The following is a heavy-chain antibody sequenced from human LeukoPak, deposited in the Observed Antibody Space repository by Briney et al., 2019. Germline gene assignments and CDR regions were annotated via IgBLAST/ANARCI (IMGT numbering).Heavy chain of an antibody. Sequence: ETGGSLRLSCAASGFTFSSYGMHWVRQAPGKGLEWVAFIRYDGSNKYYADSVKGRFTISRDNSKNTLYLQMNSLRAEDTAVYYCARDIEAAGLFLDYWGQGTLVTVSS. D-gene: IGHD6-13*01. CDR3: ARDIEAAGLFLDY. V-gene: IGHV3-30*02. CDR2: IRYDGSNK. CDR1: GFTFSSYG. J-gene: IGHJ4*02.